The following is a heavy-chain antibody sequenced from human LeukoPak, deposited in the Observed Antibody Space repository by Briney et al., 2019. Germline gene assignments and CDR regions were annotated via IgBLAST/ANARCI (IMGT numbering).Heavy chain of an antibody. J-gene: IGHJ4*02. V-gene: IGHV1-2*02. Sequence: GASVTVSCQASGYTFTGYYMHWVRQAAGQGLEWMGWINPNSGGTNYAQKFQGRVTMTRDTSISTAYMELSRLRSDDTAVYYCARGGAYSSGPTSDFDYWGRGTLVTVSS. CDR3: ARGGAYSSGPTSDFDY. CDR2: INPNSGGT. CDR1: GYTFTGYY. D-gene: IGHD6-19*01.